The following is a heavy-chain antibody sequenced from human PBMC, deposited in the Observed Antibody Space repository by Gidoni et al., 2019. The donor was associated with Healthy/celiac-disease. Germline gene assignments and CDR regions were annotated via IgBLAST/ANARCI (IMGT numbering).Heavy chain of an antibody. J-gene: IGHJ6*04. V-gene: IGHV3-30*18. Sequence: QVQLVESGGGVVQPGRSLRLSCAASGFTFSSYGMHWVRQAPGKELELVAVISYDGSNKYYSDSVKGRFTISRDNSKNTLYLQMNSLRAEDTAVYYCAKRALPQGYYYGMDVWGKGTTVTVSS. CDR2: ISYDGSNK. CDR3: AKRALPQGYYYGMDV. CDR1: GFTFSSYG.